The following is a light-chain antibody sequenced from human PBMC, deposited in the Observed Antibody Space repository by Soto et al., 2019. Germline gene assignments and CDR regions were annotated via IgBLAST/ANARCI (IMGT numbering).Light chain of an antibody. CDR1: QSVSTSY. Sequence: PGDRATLSCRASQSVSTSYLAWYQQKPGQAPRLLIYGTSNRATGIPDRFSGSGSGTDFSLTISSLEPGDLAVYYCQQYGSSPRTFGQGTKVDIK. CDR2: GTS. J-gene: IGKJ1*01. CDR3: QQYGSSPRT. V-gene: IGKV3-20*01.